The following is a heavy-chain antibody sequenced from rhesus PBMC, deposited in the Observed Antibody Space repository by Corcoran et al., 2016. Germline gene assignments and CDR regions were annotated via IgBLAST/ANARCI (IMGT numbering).Heavy chain of an antibody. CDR2: ISNGGGST. D-gene: IGHD3-3*01. CDR1: GFTFSDYY. V-gene: IGHV3-59*02. Sequence: DVQLVETGGGLVQPGGSLKLSCAASGFTFSDYYMPWVRRASGKGLEWVSRISNGGGSTWYADSVKGRFTIARENAKNTLYFQMDSLRAEDTAVYYCARGINNFWSGYYTDYWGQGVLVTVSS. CDR3: ARGINNFWSGYYTDY. J-gene: IGHJ4*01.